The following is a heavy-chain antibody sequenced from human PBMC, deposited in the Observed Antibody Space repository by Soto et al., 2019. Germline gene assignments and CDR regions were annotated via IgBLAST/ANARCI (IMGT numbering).Heavy chain of an antibody. Sequence: QVRLEESGPGLVKPSETLSLICSVSGGSVNNANYFWNWIRHHPENGLEWIGYIYYSGSTRYNPSFKCGATLSIDTSKNQFSLRLNSVTVADTAVYFCARDADYGGSRGGMDVWGRGTTVTVSS. V-gene: IGHV4-31*03. CDR2: IYYSGST. CDR1: GGSVNNANYF. CDR3: ARDADYGGSRGGMDV. J-gene: IGHJ6*02. D-gene: IGHD4-17*01.